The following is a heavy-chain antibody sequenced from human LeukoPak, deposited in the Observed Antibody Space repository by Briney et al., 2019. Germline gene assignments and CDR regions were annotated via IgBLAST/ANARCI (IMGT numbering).Heavy chain of an antibody. CDR3: ARGVLS. D-gene: IGHD2-15*01. J-gene: IGHJ3*01. CDR2: IYYSGST. CDR1: GGSISSSSYY. Sequence: PSETLSLTCTVSGGSISSSSYYWSWIRQPPGKGLEWIGYIYYSGSTNYNPSLKSRVTISVDTSKNQFSLKLSSVTAADTAVYYCARGVLSWGQGTMVTVSS. V-gene: IGHV4-61*01.